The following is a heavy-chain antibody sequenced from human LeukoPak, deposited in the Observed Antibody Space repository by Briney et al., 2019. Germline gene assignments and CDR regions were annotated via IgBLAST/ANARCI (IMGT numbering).Heavy chain of an antibody. CDR3: ARAYYCGGGSCKLEY. Sequence: GACLKISCQGSGYYFNSYWIGWVRQMPGKGLEWMGIIYPGDSDTRYSPSFRGQITISADKSINTAYLRWSSLKASDTAMYYCARAYYCGGGSCKLEYWGQGTLVTVSS. CDR2: IYPGDSDT. D-gene: IGHD2-15*01. CDR1: GYYFNSYW. V-gene: IGHV5-51*01. J-gene: IGHJ4*02.